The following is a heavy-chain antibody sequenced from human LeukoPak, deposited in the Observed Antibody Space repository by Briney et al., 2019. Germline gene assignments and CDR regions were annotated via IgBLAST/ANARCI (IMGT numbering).Heavy chain of an antibody. CDR3: ARDVSGSYRASTHMDV. V-gene: IGHV1-18*01. D-gene: IGHD1-26*01. J-gene: IGHJ6*03. CDR1: GYTFTSYG. Sequence: ASVKVSCKASGYTFTSYGISWVRQAPGQGLEWMGWISAYNGNTNYAQTLQGRVTMTTDTSTSTAYMELRSLRSDDTAVYYCARDVSGSYRASTHMDVWGKGTTVTVSS. CDR2: ISAYNGNT.